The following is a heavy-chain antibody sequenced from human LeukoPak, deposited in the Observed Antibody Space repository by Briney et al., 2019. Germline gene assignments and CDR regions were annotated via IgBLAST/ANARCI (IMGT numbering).Heavy chain of an antibody. CDR3: ARGCSGSYRIDY. V-gene: IGHV1-8*01. J-gene: IGHJ4*02. CDR2: MNPNSGNT. CDR1: GYTFTSYD. Sequence: ASVKVSCKASGYTFTSYDINCVRQATGQGLEWMGWMNPNSGNTGYAQKFQGRVTMTRNTSISTAYMELSSLRSEDTAVYYCARGCSGSYRIDYWGQGTLVTVSS. D-gene: IGHD3-10*02.